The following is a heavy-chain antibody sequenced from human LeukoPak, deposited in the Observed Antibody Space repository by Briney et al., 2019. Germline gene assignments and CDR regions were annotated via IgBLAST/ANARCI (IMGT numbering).Heavy chain of an antibody. Sequence: PGGSLRLSCAASGFTLDDYAMHWVRQAPGKGLEWVSAISGSAVSTYYADSVKGRFTISRDNSKNTLYLQMNSLRVEDTAVYYCAKAVPKAVVTPSFDYWGQGTLVTVSS. J-gene: IGHJ4*02. D-gene: IGHD4-23*01. CDR2: ISGSAVST. V-gene: IGHV3-23*01. CDR1: GFTLDDYA. CDR3: AKAVPKAVVTPSFDY.